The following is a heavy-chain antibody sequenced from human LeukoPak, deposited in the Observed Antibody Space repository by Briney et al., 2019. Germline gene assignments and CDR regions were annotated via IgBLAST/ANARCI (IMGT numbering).Heavy chain of an antibody. V-gene: IGHV3-9*01. J-gene: IGHJ4*02. Sequence: QPGRSLRLSCAASGFTFDDYAMHWVRQAPGKGLEWVSGISWNSGSIGYADSVKGRFTISRDNAKNSLYLQMNRLRAEDTALYYCAKGSYYDILTGYFDYWGQGTLVTVSS. CDR3: AKGSYYDILTGYFDY. CDR2: ISWNSGSI. D-gene: IGHD3-9*01. CDR1: GFTFDDYA.